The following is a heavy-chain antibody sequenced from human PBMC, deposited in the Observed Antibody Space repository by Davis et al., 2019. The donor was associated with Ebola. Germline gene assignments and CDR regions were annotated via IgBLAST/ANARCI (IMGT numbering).Heavy chain of an antibody. Sequence: ASVKVSCKASGYTFTGYYMHWVRQAPGQGLEWMGWINPNSGGTNYAQKFQGWVTMTRDTSISTAYMELSRLRSDDTAVYYCARDTPIELLWFGNSDGMDVWGQGTTVTVSS. CDR2: INPNSGGT. CDR1: GYTFTGYY. V-gene: IGHV1-2*04. J-gene: IGHJ6*02. CDR3: ARDTPIELLWFGNSDGMDV. D-gene: IGHD3-10*01.